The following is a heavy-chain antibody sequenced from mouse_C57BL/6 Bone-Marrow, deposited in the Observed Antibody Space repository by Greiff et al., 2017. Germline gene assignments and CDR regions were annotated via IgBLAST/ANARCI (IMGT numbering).Heavy chain of an antibody. V-gene: IGHV1-64*01. J-gene: IGHJ2*01. CDR2: IHPNSGST. CDR1: GYTFTSYW. D-gene: IGHD2-1*01. Sequence: QVQLQQPGAELVKPGASVKLSCKASGYTFTSYWMHWVKQRPGQGLEWIGMIHPNSGSTNYNEKFKSKATLTVDKSSSTAYMQLSSLTTEDSAIYYCATIYYGKGDYWGQGTTLTVSS. CDR3: ATIYYGKGDY.